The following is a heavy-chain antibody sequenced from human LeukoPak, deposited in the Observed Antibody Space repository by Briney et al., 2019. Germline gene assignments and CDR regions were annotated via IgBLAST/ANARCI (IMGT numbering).Heavy chain of an antibody. V-gene: IGHV4-4*02. CDR3: ARRRKDLNWFDP. CDR1: GGSISSSNW. J-gene: IGHJ5*02. CDR2: INYSGRT. Sequence: SGTLSLTCAVSGGSISSSNWWSWVRQPPGKGLEWIALINYSGRTFYNPSLKSRVTISVDMSENQFSLNLNSVTAADTAVYYCARRRKDLNWFDPWGQGTLVTVSS.